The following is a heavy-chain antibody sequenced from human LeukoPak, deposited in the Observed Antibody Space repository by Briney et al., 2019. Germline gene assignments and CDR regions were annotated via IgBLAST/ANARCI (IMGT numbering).Heavy chain of an antibody. V-gene: IGHV3-30-3*01. CDR2: ISYDGSNK. CDR1: GFTFSSYA. CDR3: ATSFTAARFDY. D-gene: IGHD6-25*01. Sequence: GGSLRLSCAASGFTFSSYAMHWVRQAPGKRLEWVAVISYDGSNKYYADSVKGRFTISRDNSKNTLYLQVNSLRAEDTAVYYCATSFTAARFDYWGQGTLVTVSS. J-gene: IGHJ4*02.